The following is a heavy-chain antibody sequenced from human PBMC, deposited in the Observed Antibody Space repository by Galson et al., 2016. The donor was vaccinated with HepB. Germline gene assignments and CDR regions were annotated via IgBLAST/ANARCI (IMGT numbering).Heavy chain of an antibody. Sequence: SVKVSCKASGYTFINYFLHWVRQAPGQGPEWMGIINPSSGGSANFAQKLQGRVTMTTDTSTSTAYMELRSLRSDDTAVYYWARGGPYVDTAMAYQLWFDPWGQGTLVTVSS. CDR3: ARGGPYVDTAMAYQLWFDP. V-gene: IGHV1-46*01. CDR1: GYTFINYF. J-gene: IGHJ5*02. D-gene: IGHD5-18*01. CDR2: INPSSGGSA.